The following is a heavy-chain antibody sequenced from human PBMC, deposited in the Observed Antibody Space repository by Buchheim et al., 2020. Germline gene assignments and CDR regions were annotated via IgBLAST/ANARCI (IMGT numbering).Heavy chain of an antibody. V-gene: IGHV3-48*02. CDR3: ARAIFGVGYYYMDV. D-gene: IGHD3-3*01. CDR2: ISSSSSTI. J-gene: IGHJ6*03. CDR1: AFTFSSYS. Sequence: EVQLVESGGGLVQPGGSLRLSCAASAFTFSSYSMNWVRQAPGKGLEWVSYISSSSSTIYYADSVKGRFTISRDNAKNSLALQMNSLRDGDTAVYYCARAIFGVGYYYMDVWGKGTT.